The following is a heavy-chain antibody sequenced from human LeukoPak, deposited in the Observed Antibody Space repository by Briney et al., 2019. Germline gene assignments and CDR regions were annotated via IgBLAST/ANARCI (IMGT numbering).Heavy chain of an antibody. V-gene: IGHV3-21*01. CDR1: GFTLSSYY. D-gene: IGHD6-13*01. CDR3: ARDPRGMSHSSSWYEEYYFDY. CDR2: ISSSRSYI. J-gene: IGHJ4*02. Sequence: PGGSLRLSCVVSGFTLSSYYMNWVRQAPGKGLEGVSSISSSRSYIYYADSVKGRFTISRDNAKNSLYLQMNSLRAEDTAVYYCARDPRGMSHSSSWYEEYYFDYWGQGTLVTVSS.